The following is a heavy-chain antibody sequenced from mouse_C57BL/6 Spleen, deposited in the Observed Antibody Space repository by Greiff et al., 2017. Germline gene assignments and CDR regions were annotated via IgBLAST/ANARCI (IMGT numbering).Heavy chain of an antibody. CDR2: IHPNSGST. Sequence: VQLQQPGAELVKPGASVKLSCKASGYTFTSYWMHWVKQRPGQGLEWIGMIHPNSGSTNYNETFKSKDTLTVDQSSSTAYMQLSSLTSEDSAVYYCARTDYYGDYWGQGTTLTVSS. V-gene: IGHV1-64*01. J-gene: IGHJ2*01. D-gene: IGHD2-4*01. CDR1: GYTFTSYW. CDR3: ARTDYYGDY.